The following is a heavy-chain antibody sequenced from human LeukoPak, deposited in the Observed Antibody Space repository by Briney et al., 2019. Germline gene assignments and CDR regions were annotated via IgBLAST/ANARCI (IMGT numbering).Heavy chain of an antibody. CDR3: VKDLQGQYSNGWYGFDY. CDR1: GFTFSSYA. Sequence: GGSLRLSCSASGFTFSSYAMHWVRQAPGKGLEYVSAISSNGGSTYYADSVKGRFTISRDNSKNTLYLQMSSLRAEDTAVYYCVKDLQGQYSNGWYGFDYWGQGTLVTVSS. CDR2: ISSNGGST. D-gene: IGHD6-19*01. J-gene: IGHJ4*02. V-gene: IGHV3-64D*06.